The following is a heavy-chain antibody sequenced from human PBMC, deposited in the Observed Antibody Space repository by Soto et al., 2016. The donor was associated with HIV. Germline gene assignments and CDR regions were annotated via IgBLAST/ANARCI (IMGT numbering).Heavy chain of an antibody. CDR2: IRSKTYGGTT. D-gene: IGHD4-17*01. V-gene: IGHV3-49*04. CDR1: GFTFGDYA. CDR3: SRGDYGDYTY. J-gene: IGHJ4*02. Sequence: EVQLVESGGGLVQPGRSLRLSCTASGFTFGDYAMSWVRQAPGKGLEWVGFIRSKTYGGTTKYAASVKGRFTISRDDSKSIAYLQMNSLKTXDTAVYYCSRGDYGDYTYWGQGTLVTVSS.